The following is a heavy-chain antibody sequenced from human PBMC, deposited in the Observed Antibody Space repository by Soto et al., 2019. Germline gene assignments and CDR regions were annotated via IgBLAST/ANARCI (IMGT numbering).Heavy chain of an antibody. Sequence: VQLVESGGGLVKPGGSLRLSCAASGFTFSSYSMNWVRQAPGKGLEWVSSISSSSSYIYYADSVKGRFTISRDNAKNSLYLQMNSLRAEDTAVYYCARGPDSSGWFEYFQHWGQGTLVTVSS. J-gene: IGHJ1*01. CDR2: ISSSSSYI. CDR1: GFTFSSYS. V-gene: IGHV3-21*01. D-gene: IGHD6-19*01. CDR3: ARGPDSSGWFEYFQH.